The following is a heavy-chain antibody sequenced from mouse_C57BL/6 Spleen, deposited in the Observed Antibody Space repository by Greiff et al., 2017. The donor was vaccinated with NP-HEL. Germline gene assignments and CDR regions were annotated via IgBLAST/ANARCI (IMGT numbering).Heavy chain of an antibody. CDR3: ARRGVTHYFDY. V-gene: IGHV5-6*01. J-gene: IGHJ2*01. CDR2: ISSGGSYT. CDR1: GFTFSSYG. D-gene: IGHD2-5*01. Sequence: EVQLVESGGDLVKPGGSLKLSCAASGFTFSSYGMSWVRQTPDKRLEWVATISSGGSYTYYPDSVKGRFTISRDNAKNTLYLQMSSLKSEDTAMYYCARRGVTHYFDYWGQGTTLTVSS.